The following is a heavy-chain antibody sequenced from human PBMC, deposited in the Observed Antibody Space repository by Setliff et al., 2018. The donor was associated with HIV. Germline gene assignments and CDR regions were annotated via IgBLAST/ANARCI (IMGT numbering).Heavy chain of an antibody. D-gene: IGHD5-18*01. CDR1: GGSTSGYY. CDR3: ARSDTAMDFYMDV. CDR2: VFYSGSA. V-gene: IGHV4-59*01. Sequence: SETLSLTCTVSGGSTSGYYWNWIRQSPGKGLEWIGCVFYSGSANYSPSLKSRVTISVDTSKNQFSLKLSSVTAADTAVYYCARSDTAMDFYMDVWGKGTTVTVSS. J-gene: IGHJ6*03.